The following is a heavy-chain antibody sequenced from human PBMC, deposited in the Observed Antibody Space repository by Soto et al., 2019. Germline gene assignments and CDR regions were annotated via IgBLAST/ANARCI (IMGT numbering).Heavy chain of an antibody. CDR2: ISGSSGNA. V-gene: IGHV1-18*01. J-gene: IGHJ4*02. CDR3: AREMAGLCGEYDY. D-gene: IGHD3-3*01. CDR1: GYTFTKAG. Sequence: QVQLVQSGAEVKNPGASVKVSCKTSGYTFTKAGVGWVRQAPGQGLEWMGWISGSSGNANYAEKVQGRITLTTDTATSTAYIELRSLRSDDTAVYYCAREMAGLCGEYDYWGQGTLVTVSS.